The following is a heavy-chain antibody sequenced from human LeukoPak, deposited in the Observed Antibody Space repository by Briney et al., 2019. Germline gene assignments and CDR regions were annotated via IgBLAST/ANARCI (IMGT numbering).Heavy chain of an antibody. J-gene: IGHJ5*02. CDR1: GGSISSYY. CDR3: ARDSGTTGEVKFDP. CDR2: IYYSGST. D-gene: IGHD3-10*01. V-gene: IGHV4-59*12. Sequence: PSETLSLTCTVSGGSISSYYWSWIRQPPGKGLEWIGYIYYSGSTNYNPSLKSRVTMSVDTSKNQFSLKLNSVTAADTAVYYCARDSGTTGEVKFDPWGQGTLVSVSS.